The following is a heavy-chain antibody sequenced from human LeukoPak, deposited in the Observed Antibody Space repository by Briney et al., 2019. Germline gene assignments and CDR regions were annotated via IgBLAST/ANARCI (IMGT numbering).Heavy chain of an antibody. J-gene: IGHJ4*02. D-gene: IGHD3-3*01. CDR3: AKSFNFSNGHSPILTPFDS. CDR1: GFTFSSYA. V-gene: IGHV3-23*01. Sequence: GGSLRLSCAASGFTFSSYAMSWVRQAPGKGLEWVSSISARGISTYYADSVKGRFTISRDNSKNTLYLQMNSLRGDDIGVYYCAKSFNFSNGHSPILTPFDSWGQGTLVSVSS. CDR2: ISARGIST.